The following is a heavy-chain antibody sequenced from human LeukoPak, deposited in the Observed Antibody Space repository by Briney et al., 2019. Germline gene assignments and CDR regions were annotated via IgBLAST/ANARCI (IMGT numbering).Heavy chain of an antibody. CDR2: INWNGGST. D-gene: IGHD2-2*02. V-gene: IGHV3-20*04. CDR3: ARDPGHCSSTSCYKFFDY. CDR1: GFIFDGYG. Sequence: GGSLRLSCAASGFIFDGYGMSWVRQAPGKGLEWVSGINWNGGSTGYADSVKGRFTVSRDNAKNSLYLQMNSLRAEDTAVYYCARDPGHCSSTSCYKFFDYWGQGTLVTVSS. J-gene: IGHJ4*02.